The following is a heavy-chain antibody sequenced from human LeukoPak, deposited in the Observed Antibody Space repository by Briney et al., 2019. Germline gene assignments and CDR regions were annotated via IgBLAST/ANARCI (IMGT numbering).Heavy chain of an antibody. CDR2: ISGSIYI. CDR3: ARDLYSGSYGDYYYYYMDV. D-gene: IGHD1-26*01. Sequence: GGSLRLSCAASAFTFSSYSMNWVRQAPGGGVECVSSISGSIYIYYAGSVKGRFTISRDNAKNSPYLQMNSLRAEDTAVYYCARDLYSGSYGDYYYYYMDVWGKGTTVTISS. J-gene: IGHJ6*03. CDR1: AFTFSSYS. V-gene: IGHV3-21*01.